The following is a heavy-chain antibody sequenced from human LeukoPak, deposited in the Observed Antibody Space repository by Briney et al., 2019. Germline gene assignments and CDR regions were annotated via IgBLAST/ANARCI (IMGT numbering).Heavy chain of an antibody. V-gene: IGHV4-39*07. CDR2: IYHSGST. CDR3: ARRKISGSYPFYYYYMDV. J-gene: IGHJ6*03. CDR1: GGSISSSSYY. D-gene: IGHD1-26*01. Sequence: SETLSLTCTVSGGSISSSSYYWGWIRQPPGKGLEWIGSIYHSGSTNYNPSLKSRVTISVDTSKNQFSLKLSSVTAADTAVYYCARRKISGSYPFYYYYMDVWGKGTTVTISS.